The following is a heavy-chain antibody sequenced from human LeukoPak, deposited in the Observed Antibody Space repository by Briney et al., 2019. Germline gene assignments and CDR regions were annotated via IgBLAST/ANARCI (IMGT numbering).Heavy chain of an antibody. Sequence: GGSLRLSCAASGFTFSSYAMSWVRQAPGKGLEWVSAISGSGGSTYYADPVKGRFTISRDNSKNTLYLQMNSLRAEDTALYYCAKDGTGYYLRGYFDYWGQGTLVTVSS. J-gene: IGHJ4*02. CDR3: AKDGTGYYLRGYFDY. V-gene: IGHV3-23*01. CDR1: GFTFSSYA. D-gene: IGHD3/OR15-3a*01. CDR2: ISGSGGST.